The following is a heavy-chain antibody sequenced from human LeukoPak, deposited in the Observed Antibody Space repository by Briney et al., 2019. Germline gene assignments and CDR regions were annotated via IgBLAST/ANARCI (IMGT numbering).Heavy chain of an antibody. J-gene: IGHJ6*02. CDR3: ARRPRVRVGYCSSTSCYRYYYYGMDV. CDR2: INNSGST. CDR1: GGSFSGYY. V-gene: IGHV4-34*01. D-gene: IGHD2-2*01. Sequence: PSETLSLTCAVYGGSFSGYYWSWIRQPPGKGLEWIGEINNSGSTNYNPSLKSRVTITVDTSKNQFSLKLSSVTAADTAVYYCARRPRVRVGYCSSTSCYRYYYYGMDVWGQGTTVTVSS.